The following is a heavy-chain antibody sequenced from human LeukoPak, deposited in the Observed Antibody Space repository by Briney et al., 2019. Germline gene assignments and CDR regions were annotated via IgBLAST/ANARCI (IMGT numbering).Heavy chain of an antibody. CDR1: GGSFSGYY. CDR3: AREYYYGSGSYYFGY. CDR2: INHSGST. Sequence: SSETLSLTCAVYGGSFSGYYWSWIRQPPGKGLEWIGEINHSGSTNYNPSLKSRVTISVDTSKNQFSLKLSSVTAADTAVYYCAREYYYGSGSYYFGYWGQGTLVTVSS. D-gene: IGHD3-10*01. V-gene: IGHV4-34*01. J-gene: IGHJ4*02.